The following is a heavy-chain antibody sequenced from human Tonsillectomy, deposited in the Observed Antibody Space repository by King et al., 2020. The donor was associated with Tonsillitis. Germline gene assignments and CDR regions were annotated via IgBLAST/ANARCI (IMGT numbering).Heavy chain of an antibody. Sequence: VQLVESGGGLVQPGGSLRLSCAASGFTFSSYWMHWVRQAPGKGLVWVSRINIDGSSTRYADSVKGRLTISRDNAKNTLYLQMNSLRAEDTAVYYCARSDYSKDAFDIWGQGTMVTVSS. CDR3: ARSDYSKDAFDI. J-gene: IGHJ3*02. V-gene: IGHV3-74*01. D-gene: IGHD4-11*01. CDR2: INIDGSST. CDR1: GFTFSSYW.